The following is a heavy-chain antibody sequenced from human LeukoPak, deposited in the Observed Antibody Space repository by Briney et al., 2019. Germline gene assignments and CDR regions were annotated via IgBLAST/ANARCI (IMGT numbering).Heavy chain of an antibody. D-gene: IGHD3-10*01. CDR2: IRPDASDG. V-gene: IGHV3-7*01. CDR3: ATYTQYFGAPGTDY. J-gene: IGHJ4*02. Sequence: GESLRLSCAASGFTFSHYWMAWVRQAPGKGLEWVAIIRPDASDGSYVDSVKGRFTTSRDNAKNSLYLQLNSLRAEDTAVYYCATYTQYFGAPGTDYWGQGTLVTVSS. CDR1: GFTFSHYW.